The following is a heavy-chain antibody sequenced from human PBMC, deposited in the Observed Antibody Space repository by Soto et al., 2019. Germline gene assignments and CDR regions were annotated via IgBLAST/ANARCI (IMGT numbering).Heavy chain of an antibody. D-gene: IGHD3-22*01. J-gene: IGHJ4*02. V-gene: IGHV4-34*01. Sequence: PSETLSLTCAVSGGSFSFYYWSWIRQPPGKELEWIREINHSGSTNYNSSLKSRVTISVDTSKNQFSLKLSSVTAADTAVYYCATRFYDSSGYYLFYFDSWGQGTLVTVS. CDR1: GGSFSFYY. CDR3: ATRFYDSSGYYLFYFDS. CDR2: INHSGST.